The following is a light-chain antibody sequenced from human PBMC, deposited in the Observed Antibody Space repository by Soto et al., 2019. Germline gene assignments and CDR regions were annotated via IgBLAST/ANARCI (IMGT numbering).Light chain of an antibody. CDR2: GAS. J-gene: IGKJ1*01. Sequence: EIVLTQSPGTLSLSPGERATLSCRASQSFSSNYLAWYQQKPGQAPRLLIYGASSRVTGIPDRFSGSGSGTDFTLTISRLEPEDFAVYYCHQYASSSRTFGQGTKVEIK. CDR3: HQYASSSRT. CDR1: QSFSSNY. V-gene: IGKV3-20*01.